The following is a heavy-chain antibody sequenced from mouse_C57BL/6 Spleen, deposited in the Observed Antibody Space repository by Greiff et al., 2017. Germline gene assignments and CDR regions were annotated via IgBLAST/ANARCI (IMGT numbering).Heavy chain of an antibody. CDR3: GSGRGSNYWYLDV. V-gene: IGHV1-72*01. Sequence: QVQLQQSGAELVKPGASVKLSCTASGYTFTSYCMHWVKQRPGRGLEWIGRIDPNSGGTKYNAKFKGKATLTGDKPSSTAYLQLSSLASEDSAVYYSGSGRGSNYWYLDVWGTGTTVTVSS. D-gene: IGHD1-1*01. CDR1: GYTFTSYC. CDR2: IDPNSGGT. J-gene: IGHJ1*03.